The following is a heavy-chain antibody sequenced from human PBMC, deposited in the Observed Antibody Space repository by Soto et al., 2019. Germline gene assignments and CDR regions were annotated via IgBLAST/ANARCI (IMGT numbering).Heavy chain of an antibody. Sequence: GGSLRLSCAASGFTFSSYGMHWVRQAPGKGLEWVAVIWYDGSNKYYADSVKGRFTISRDNSKNTLYLQMNSLRAEDTAVYYCARGDYFVNYYYYGMDVWGQGTTVTVSS. CDR3: ARGDYFVNYYYYGMDV. D-gene: IGHD4-17*01. CDR1: GFTFSSYG. V-gene: IGHV3-33*01. J-gene: IGHJ6*02. CDR2: IWYDGSNK.